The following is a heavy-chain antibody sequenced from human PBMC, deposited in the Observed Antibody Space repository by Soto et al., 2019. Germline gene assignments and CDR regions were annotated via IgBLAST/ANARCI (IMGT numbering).Heavy chain of an antibody. V-gene: IGHV3-53*01. Sequence: EVQLVESGGGLIQSGGSLRLSCAVSGFVVSTNYMSWVRQAPGKGLEWVSVIYSGGTTYYADSVKGRFTISRDESKNTLYLQMNSLRAEDTAVYYCARDRVTHLDYSYGMDVWGHGTTVTVSS. CDR3: ARDRVTHLDYSYGMDV. CDR1: GFVVSTNY. D-gene: IGHD4-4*01. CDR2: IYSGGTT. J-gene: IGHJ6*02.